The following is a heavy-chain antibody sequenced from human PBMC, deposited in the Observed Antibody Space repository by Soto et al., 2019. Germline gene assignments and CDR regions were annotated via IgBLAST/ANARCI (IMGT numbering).Heavy chain of an antibody. J-gene: IGHJ4*02. CDR1: GGSISSGDYY. CDR3: ARGPSLAAGTSDFDY. Sequence: SETLSLTCTVSGGSISSGDYYWSWIRQHPGKGLEWIGYIFYSGSTYYNPSLKSRITISVDTPNNQFSLKLGSVTAADTAVYYCARGPSLAAGTSDFDYWGQGTLVTVSS. D-gene: IGHD6-6*01. CDR2: IFYSGST. V-gene: IGHV4-31*03.